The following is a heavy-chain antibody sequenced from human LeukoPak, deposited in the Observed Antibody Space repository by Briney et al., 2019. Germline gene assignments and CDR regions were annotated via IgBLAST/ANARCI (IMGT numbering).Heavy chain of an antibody. J-gene: IGHJ6*02. V-gene: IGHV3-53*01. CDR1: GFSVSSNY. Sequence: PGGSLRLSCAASGFSVSSNYISWVRQAPGKGLEWVSVIYSGGNTYYADSVKGRFAISRDTFKNTLYLQMNSLRAEDTAVYYCATPGDCSSTSCYTREVSNYYGMDVWGQGTTVTVSS. CDR2: IYSGGNT. CDR3: ATPGDCSSTSCYTREVSNYYGMDV. D-gene: IGHD2-2*02.